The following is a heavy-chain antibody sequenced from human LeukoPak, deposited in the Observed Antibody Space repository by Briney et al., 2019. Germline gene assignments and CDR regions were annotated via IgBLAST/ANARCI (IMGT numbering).Heavy chain of an antibody. CDR1: GGSISTSNW. D-gene: IGHD3-22*01. V-gene: IGHV4-4*02. CDR2: IYHSGST. Sequence: SGTLSLTCAVSGGSISTSNWWSWVRQPPGKGLEWIGEIYHSGSTNYNPSLKSRVTISVDKSKNQFSLKLSSVTAADTAVYYCARKTYDSSGLIPHPGVFDIWGQGTMVTVSS. CDR3: ARKTYDSSGLIPHPGVFDI. J-gene: IGHJ3*02.